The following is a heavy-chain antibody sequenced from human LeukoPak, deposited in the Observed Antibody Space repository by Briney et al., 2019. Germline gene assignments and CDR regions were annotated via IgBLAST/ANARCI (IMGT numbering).Heavy chain of an antibody. CDR2: IIPILGIA. V-gene: IGHV1-69*10. CDR3: AREAAAGPKGYY. CDR1: GGTFSSYT. Sequence: ASVKVSCKASGGTFSSYTISWVRQAPGQGLEWMGGIIPILGIANYAQKFQGRVTITADKSTSTAYMELSSLRPEDTAVYYCAREAAAGPKGYYWGQGTLVTVSS. D-gene: IGHD6-13*01. J-gene: IGHJ4*02.